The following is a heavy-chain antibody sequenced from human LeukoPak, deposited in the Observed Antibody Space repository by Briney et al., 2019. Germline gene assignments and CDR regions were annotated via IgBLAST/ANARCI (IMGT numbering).Heavy chain of an antibody. J-gene: IGHJ6*04. CDR1: GGSFSGYY. Sequence: PSETLSLTCAVYGGSFSGYYWSWIRQPPGKGLEWIGEINHSGSTNYNPSLKSRVTISVDTSKNQFSLKLSSVTAADTAVYYCARRPYFLLYLQDGRGKGTKGNGSS. D-gene: IGHD2/OR15-2a*01. V-gene: IGHV4-34*01. CDR3: ARRPYFLLYLQDG. CDR2: INHSGST.